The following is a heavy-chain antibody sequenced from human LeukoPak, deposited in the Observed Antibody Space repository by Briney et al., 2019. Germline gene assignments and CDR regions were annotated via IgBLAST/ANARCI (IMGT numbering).Heavy chain of an antibody. Sequence: PGGSLRLSCAASGFTFRSYWMSWVRQAPGKGLEWVSNINQGGSLQYYMDSVKGRFTISRDDAKNSLYVQMNSLRDEDTAVYYCARVEYSGWNLEYWGQGTLVAVSS. J-gene: IGHJ4*02. D-gene: IGHD5-12*01. CDR1: GFTFRSYW. CDR3: ARVEYSGWNLEY. CDR2: INQGGSLQ. V-gene: IGHV3-7*01.